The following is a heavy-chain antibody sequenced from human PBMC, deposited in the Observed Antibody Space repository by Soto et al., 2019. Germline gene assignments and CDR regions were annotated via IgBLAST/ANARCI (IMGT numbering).Heavy chain of an antibody. CDR1: GFPFSSYG. CDR3: AKENYFDTGGDYYFAMDV. J-gene: IGHJ6*02. D-gene: IGHD3-22*01. Sequence: GGSLRLSCAASGFPFSSYGMNWVRQAPGKGLEWVAVISYDGSNKYYADSVKGRFTISRDNSKNTLYLQINSLRAEDTAVYYCAKENYFDTGGDYYFAMDVWGQGTTVTVSS. CDR2: ISYDGSNK. V-gene: IGHV3-30*18.